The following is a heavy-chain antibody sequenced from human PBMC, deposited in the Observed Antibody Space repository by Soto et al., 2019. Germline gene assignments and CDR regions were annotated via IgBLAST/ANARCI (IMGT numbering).Heavy chain of an antibody. CDR1: GGSISSYY. J-gene: IGHJ3*02. D-gene: IGHD4-17*01. Sequence: PSETLSLTCTVSGGSISSYYWSWIRQPPGKGLEWIGYIYYSGSTNYNPSLKSRVTISVDTSKNQFSLKLSSVTAADTAVYYCARDPTVTTVGDAFDIWGQGTMVTVSS. V-gene: IGHV4-59*01. CDR2: IYYSGST. CDR3: ARDPTVTTVGDAFDI.